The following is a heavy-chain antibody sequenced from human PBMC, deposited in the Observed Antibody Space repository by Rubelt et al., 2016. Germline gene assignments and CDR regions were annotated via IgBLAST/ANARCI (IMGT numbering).Heavy chain of an antibody. J-gene: IGHJ4*02. D-gene: IGHD2-15*01. CDR3: ARGGTWVY. CDR1: GGSISSSSYY. CDR2: IYYSGST. V-gene: IGHV4-39*01. Sequence: QLQLQESGPGLVKPSETLSLTCTVSGGSISSSSYYWGWIRQPPGKGLEWIGSIYYSGSTYYNPSLKSRVTISLDTSTGQFSRKLTSVTATDTAVYYCARGGTWVYWGQGTLVTVSS.